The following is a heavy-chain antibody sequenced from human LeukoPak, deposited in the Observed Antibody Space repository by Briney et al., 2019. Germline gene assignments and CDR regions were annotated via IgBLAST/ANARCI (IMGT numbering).Heavy chain of an antibody. D-gene: IGHD3-22*01. J-gene: IGHJ3*02. Sequence: SETLSLTCAVYGGSFSDYYWSWIRQPPGKGLEWIGEINHSGSTNYNPSLKSRVTISVDTSKNQFSLKLSSVTAADTAVYYCARVPTYYYNSSGYWRWAFDIWGQGTMVTVSS. CDR3: ARVPTYYYNSSGYWRWAFDI. CDR2: INHSGST. CDR1: GGSFSDYY. V-gene: IGHV4-34*01.